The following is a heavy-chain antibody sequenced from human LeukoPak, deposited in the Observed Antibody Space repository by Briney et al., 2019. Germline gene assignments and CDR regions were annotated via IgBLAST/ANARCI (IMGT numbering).Heavy chain of an antibody. V-gene: IGHV3-23*01. Sequence: GGSLRLSCAASGFTFTYSAMTWVRQAPGKGLEWVSTVSGSGGNTYYADSVKGRFTISRDNSENTVSLQMNSLRAQDTAVYYCAKSLAVPASPDQWGQGTLVTVPS. CDR3: AKSLAVPASPDQ. J-gene: IGHJ4*02. CDR1: GFTFTYSA. CDR2: VSGSGGNT. D-gene: IGHD6-19*01.